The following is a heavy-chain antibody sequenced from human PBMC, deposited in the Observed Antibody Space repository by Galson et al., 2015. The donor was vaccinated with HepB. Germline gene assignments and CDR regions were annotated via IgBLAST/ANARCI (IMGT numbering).Heavy chain of an antibody. CDR3: AKAALGWFAP. J-gene: IGHJ5*02. CDR2: ISSSGSTI. V-gene: IGHV3-11*01. Sequence: SLRLSCAASGFTFSDFRMSWIRQAPGKGLEWVSYISSSGSTISYADSVKGRFTISRDNAKNSLYLQMKRLRAEDMAVYYCAKAALGWFAPWGQGTLVTVSS. CDR1: GFTFSDFR.